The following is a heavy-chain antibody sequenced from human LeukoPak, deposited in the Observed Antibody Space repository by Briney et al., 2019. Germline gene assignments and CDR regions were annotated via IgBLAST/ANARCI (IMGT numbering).Heavy chain of an antibody. CDR3: ARDLTGDSNWFGP. V-gene: IGHV1-2*06. CDR2: INSKSGGT. D-gene: IGHD3-9*01. J-gene: IGHJ5*02. Sequence: GASVKVSCNASGYTFTAYYVHWVRQAPGQGLEWMGRINSKSGGTYYAQKFQGRVTMTRDTSINTAYMELNRLRFDDTAVYYCARDLTGDSNWFGPWGQGTLVTVSS. CDR1: GYTFTAYY.